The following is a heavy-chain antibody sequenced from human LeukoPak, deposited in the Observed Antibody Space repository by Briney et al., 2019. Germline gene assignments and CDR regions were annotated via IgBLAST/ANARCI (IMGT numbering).Heavy chain of an antibody. CDR3: ARGAGEDGY. V-gene: IGHV1-69*13. J-gene: IGHJ4*02. CDR2: IIPIFGTA. Sequence: SVKVSCKASGGTFSGNTISWVRQAPGQGLECMGGIIPIFGTANYAQKFQGRVTITADESTSTAYMELSSLRSEDTAVYYCARGAGEDGYWGQGTLVTVSS. CDR1: GGTFSGNT. D-gene: IGHD3-10*01.